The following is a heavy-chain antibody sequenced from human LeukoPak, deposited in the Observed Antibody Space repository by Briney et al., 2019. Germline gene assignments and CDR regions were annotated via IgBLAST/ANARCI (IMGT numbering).Heavy chain of an antibody. J-gene: IGHJ4*02. D-gene: IGHD3-16*01. CDR1: GFTFTNYW. Sequence: GGSLRLSCATSGFTFTNYWMHWVRQAPGKGLEWVGNIKQDGSDKNYMDSVKGRFTISRDNTKNSVYLQMSSLRAEDTAVYYCAREVWGPDYWGQGTLVTVSS. CDR3: AREVWGPDY. V-gene: IGHV3-7*01. CDR2: IKQDGSDK.